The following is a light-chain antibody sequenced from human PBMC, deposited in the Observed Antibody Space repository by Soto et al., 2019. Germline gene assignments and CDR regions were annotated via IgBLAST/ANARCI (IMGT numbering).Light chain of an antibody. J-gene: IGLJ2*01. CDR2: DVT. CDR1: SSDVGAYNY. CDR3: CSYAGSDILI. V-gene: IGLV2-11*01. Sequence: QSALTQPASVSGSPGQSITISCTGTSSDVGAYNYVSWYQRHPGKAPKLIISDVTKRPSGVPDRFSGSKSGNTASLTISGLQAEDEADYDCCSYAGSDILIFGGGTKLTVL.